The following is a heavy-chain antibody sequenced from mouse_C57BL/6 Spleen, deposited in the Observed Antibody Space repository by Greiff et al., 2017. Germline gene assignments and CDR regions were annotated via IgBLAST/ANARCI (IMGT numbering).Heavy chain of an antibody. D-gene: IGHD1-1*01. CDR1: GFNIKDYY. J-gene: IGHJ3*01. CDR3: ARPGRDGSSYGFAY. Sequence: EVQRVESGAELVKPGASVKLSCTASGFNIKDYYMHWVKQRTEQGLEWLGRIDPEDGETKYAPKFQGKATITADTSSNTAYLQLSSLKSEDTAVYYCARPGRDGSSYGFAYWGQGTLVTVSA. V-gene: IGHV14-2*01. CDR2: IDPEDGET.